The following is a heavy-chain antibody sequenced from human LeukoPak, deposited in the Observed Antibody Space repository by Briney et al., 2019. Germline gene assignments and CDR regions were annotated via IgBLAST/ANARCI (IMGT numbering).Heavy chain of an antibody. CDR2: IHPGDSDT. J-gene: IGHJ4*02. Sequence: GESLKISCKGSGYSFTSYWIGWVRQMPGKGLEWMGIIHPGDSDTRYSPSFQGQVTISADKSISTAYLQWSSLKASDTAMYYCARQVEMVRGVIIVDYWGQGTLVTVSS. D-gene: IGHD3-10*01. CDR3: ARQVEMVRGVIIVDY. CDR1: GYSFTSYW. V-gene: IGHV5-51*01.